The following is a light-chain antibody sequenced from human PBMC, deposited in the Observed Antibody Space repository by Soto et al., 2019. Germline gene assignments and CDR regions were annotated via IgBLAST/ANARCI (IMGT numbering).Light chain of an antibody. CDR1: SSNIGNNA. CDR3: ATWDHNLTGHV. Sequence: QSVLTQPPSLSGLPGQTVTISCSGSSSNIGNNAVTWYQMVPGKPPKLLVYFNDVLPAGISDRFSASKSGTSASLAISGLQSEDEADYYCATWDHNLTGHVFGGGTKLTVL. V-gene: IGLV1-36*01. J-gene: IGLJ3*02. CDR2: FND.